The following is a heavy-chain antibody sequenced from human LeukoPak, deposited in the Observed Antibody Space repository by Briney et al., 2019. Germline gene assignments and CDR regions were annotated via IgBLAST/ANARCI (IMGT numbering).Heavy chain of an antibody. CDR1: GFTFSDYG. V-gene: IGHV3-30*02. Sequence: GGSLRLSCTASGFTFSDYGMHWVRQAPGKGLEWVAFTRYDGSIEYYADSVKGRFTISRDNSRNTLYLQMSSLRVEDTAVYYCVKNKGSGNYYGDYWGQGTLVTVSS. CDR2: TRYDGSIE. D-gene: IGHD3-10*01. CDR3: VKNKGSGNYYGDY. J-gene: IGHJ4*02.